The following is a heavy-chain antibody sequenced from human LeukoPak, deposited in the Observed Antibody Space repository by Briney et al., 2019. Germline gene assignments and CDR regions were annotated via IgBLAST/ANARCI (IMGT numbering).Heavy chain of an antibody. CDR2: INQDASEK. CDR3: LGSNIAAV. J-gene: IGHJ4*02. D-gene: IGHD6-13*01. V-gene: IGHV3-7*01. CDR1: GLTFSGYW. Sequence: GGSLRLSCEVSGLTFSGYWVTWVRQAPGKGLEWVANINQDASEKHYVESVKGRFAISRDNAKNSLYLQMNSLRAEDTAEYYCLGSNIAAVWGQGSLVTVSS.